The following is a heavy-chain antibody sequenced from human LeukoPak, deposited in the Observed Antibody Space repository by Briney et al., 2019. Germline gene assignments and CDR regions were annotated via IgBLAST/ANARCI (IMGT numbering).Heavy chain of an antibody. Sequence: GGSLRLSCAASGFTVSSNYMSWVRQAPGKWLEWVSVIYSGGSTYYADSVKGRFTNSRDNSKNTLYLQMNSLTAADTTVHYCARDSPSGAFDTWVQGTMVTLSS. D-gene: IGHD6-25*01. CDR3: ARDSPSGAFDT. J-gene: IGHJ3*02. CDR1: GFTVSSNY. CDR2: IYSGGST. V-gene: IGHV3-53*01.